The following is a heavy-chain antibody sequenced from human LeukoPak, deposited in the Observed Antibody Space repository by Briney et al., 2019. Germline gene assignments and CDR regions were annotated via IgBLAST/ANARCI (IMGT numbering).Heavy chain of an antibody. CDR1: GYTFNGSY. D-gene: IGHD1-26*01. V-gene: IGHV1-2*02. CDR3: ARGRGGATTGLDH. CDR2: INSNSGAR. Sequence: ASVKVSCKASGYTFNGSYMHWVRQAPGQGLESMGWINSNSGARNYAQKFQGRVTMSRDTSINTAYMELSRLTSDDTAVYYCARGRGGATTGLDHWGQGALVAVSS. J-gene: IGHJ4*02.